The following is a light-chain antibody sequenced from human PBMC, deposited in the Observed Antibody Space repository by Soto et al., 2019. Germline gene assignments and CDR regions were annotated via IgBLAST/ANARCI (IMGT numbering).Light chain of an antibody. CDR2: DVN. Sequence: QSALTQPPSASGSPGQSVTISCTGTSSDVGGYNYVSWYRQHPGKAPQLIIYDVNKRPSGVPDRFSGSKSGNTASLTVSGLQAEDEADYFCNSYGGTNNYVVFGGGTKVPV. CDR1: SSDVGGYNY. J-gene: IGLJ2*01. V-gene: IGLV2-8*01. CDR3: NSYGGTNNYVV.